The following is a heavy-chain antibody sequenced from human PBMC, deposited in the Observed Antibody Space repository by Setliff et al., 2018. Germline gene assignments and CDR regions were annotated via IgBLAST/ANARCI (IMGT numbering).Heavy chain of an antibody. J-gene: IGHJ5*02. Sequence: PGGSLRLSCAASGFTFNVYAMSWVRQAPGKGPEWVSAISASGTTTYYADSVKGRFTISRDNSKNTLYLQMNSLRAEDTAVYYYAKDLSRVLLGFGAGSWGQGTLVTVSS. V-gene: IGHV3-23*01. CDR1: GFTFNVYA. CDR2: ISASGTTT. CDR3: AKDLSRVLLGFGAGS. D-gene: IGHD3-10*01.